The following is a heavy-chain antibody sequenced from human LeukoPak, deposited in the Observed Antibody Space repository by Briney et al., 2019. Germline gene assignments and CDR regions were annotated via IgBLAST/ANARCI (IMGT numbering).Heavy chain of an antibody. CDR2: ISGSGGST. Sequence: GGSLTLSCAAAGFTFSSYAMSWVRQSPGKGLEWVSAISGSGGSTYYADYVKGRFTISRDNSKTTMYLQMNSLSAEDTAVYYCAKDSRLAYYGMDVWGQGNPVTVSS. V-gene: IGHV3-23*01. CDR3: AKDSRLAYYGMDV. J-gene: IGHJ6*02. D-gene: IGHD3-9*01. CDR1: GFTFSSYA.